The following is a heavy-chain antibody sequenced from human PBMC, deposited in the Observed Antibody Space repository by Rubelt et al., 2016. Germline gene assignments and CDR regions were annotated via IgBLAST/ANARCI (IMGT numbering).Heavy chain of an antibody. Sequence: QVQLVESGGGVVQPGRSLRLSCAASGFTFSSYAMHWVRQAPGKGLEWVAVISYDGSNKYYADSVKGRFTISRDKSKNTLYLQMNSLRAEDTAVYYCARSSIAARHFDYWDQGTLVTVSS. CDR3: ARSSIAARHFDY. CDR1: GFTFSSYA. D-gene: IGHD6-6*01. J-gene: IGHJ4*02. CDR2: ISYDGSNK. V-gene: IGHV3-30*04.